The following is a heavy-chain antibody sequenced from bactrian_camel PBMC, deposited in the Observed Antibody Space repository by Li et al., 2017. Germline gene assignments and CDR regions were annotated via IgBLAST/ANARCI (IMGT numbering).Heavy chain of an antibody. CDR3: ATGCTQIRRGAIRPERYTN. J-gene: IGHJ4*01. CDR2: IDSDGST. D-gene: IGHD5*01. V-gene: IGHV3S53*01. CDR1: GYTHSMAC. Sequence: VQLVESGGGSVQAGGSLRLSCAASGYTHSMACMGWFRQAPGKEREGVAAIDSDGSTSYADSVKGRFTISKDDANNTLYLQMDSLKFEDTAMYYCATGCTQIRRGAIRPERYTNWGQGTQVTVS.